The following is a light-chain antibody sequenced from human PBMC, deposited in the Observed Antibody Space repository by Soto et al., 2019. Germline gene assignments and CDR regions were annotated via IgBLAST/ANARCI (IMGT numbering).Light chain of an antibody. CDR3: SSYAGSNNLGV. J-gene: IGLJ1*01. Sequence: QSALTQPPSASGSPRQSVTISCTGTSSDVGGYNYVSWYQQHPGKAPKLMIYEVSMRPSGVPDRFSGSKSGNTASLTVSGLQAEDEADYYCSSYAGSNNLGVFGTGTKVTVL. CDR1: SSDVGGYNY. CDR2: EVS. V-gene: IGLV2-8*01.